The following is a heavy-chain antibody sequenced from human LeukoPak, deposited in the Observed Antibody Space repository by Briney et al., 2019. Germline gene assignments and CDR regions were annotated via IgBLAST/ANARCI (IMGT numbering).Heavy chain of an antibody. CDR3: ERDGGFDTTYYYYYHGMDV. CDR1: GFTFSSYW. Sequence: GGSLRLSCAASGFTFSSYWMSWVRQAPGKGLEWVANIKQDGSEKYYVDSVKGRFTISRDNAKNSLYLQMNSLRAEDTAVYYCERDGGFDTTYYYYYHGMDVWGKGTTVTVSS. CDR2: IKQDGSEK. J-gene: IGHJ6*04. V-gene: IGHV3-7*03. D-gene: IGHD3-16*01.